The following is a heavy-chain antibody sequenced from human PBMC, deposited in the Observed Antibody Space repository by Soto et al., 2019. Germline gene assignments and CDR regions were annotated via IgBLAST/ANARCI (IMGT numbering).Heavy chain of an antibody. CDR2: IYYSGST. J-gene: IGHJ6*02. CDR3: ARDSYSRYYYGMDV. Sequence: SETLSLTCTVSGGFISSYYWSWIRQPPGKGLEWIGYIYYSGSTNYNPSLKSRVTISVDTSKNQFSLKLSSVTAADTAVYYCARDSYSRYYYGMDVWGQGTTVTVSS. V-gene: IGHV4-59*01. CDR1: GGFISSYY. D-gene: IGHD6-13*01.